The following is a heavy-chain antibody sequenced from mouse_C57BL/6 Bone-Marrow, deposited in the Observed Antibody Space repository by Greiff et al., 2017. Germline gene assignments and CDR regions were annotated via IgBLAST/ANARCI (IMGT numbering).Heavy chain of an antibody. CDR3: ARGSNWYYFDY. CDR1: GYAFSSSW. J-gene: IGHJ2*01. V-gene: IGHV1-82*01. D-gene: IGHD2-5*01. Sequence: QVQLQQSGPELVKPGASVKISCKASGYAFSSSWMNWVKQRPGKGLEWIGRIYPGDGDTNYNGKFKGKATLTADKSSSTAYMQLSSLTSEDSAVYFCARGSNWYYFDYWGQGTTLTVSS. CDR2: IYPGDGDT.